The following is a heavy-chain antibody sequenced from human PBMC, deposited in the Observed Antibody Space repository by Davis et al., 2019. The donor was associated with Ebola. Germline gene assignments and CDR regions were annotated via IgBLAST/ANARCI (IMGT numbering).Heavy chain of an antibody. J-gene: IGHJ4*02. V-gene: IGHV3-23*01. Sequence: GESLKISCAASGFSFSTYAMHWVRQTPGKGLEWVAGITGSGGYIEYGDSVKGRFTISRDNSKSTLHLQMNSLRVEDTAVYYCAPKVAGSHPFDYWGQGTLVTVSS. CDR1: GFSFSTYA. CDR3: APKVAGSHPFDY. D-gene: IGHD6-19*01. CDR2: ITGSGGYI.